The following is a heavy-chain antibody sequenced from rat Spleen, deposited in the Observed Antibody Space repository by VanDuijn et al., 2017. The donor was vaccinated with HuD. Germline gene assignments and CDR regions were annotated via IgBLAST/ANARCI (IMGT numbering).Heavy chain of an antibody. D-gene: IGHD2-2*01. CDR1: GFTFNKYW. CDR3: TGAGYLRDWYFDF. J-gene: IGHJ1*01. CDR2: ITNSGGST. Sequence: EVQLVESGGGLVQPGRSLKLSCVASGFTFNKYWMTWIRQAPGKGLEWVASITNSGGSTYYPDSVKGRFTISRDNAKSTLYLQMNSLKSEDTATYYCTGAGYLRDWYFDFWGPGTMVIVSS. V-gene: IGHV5-31*01.